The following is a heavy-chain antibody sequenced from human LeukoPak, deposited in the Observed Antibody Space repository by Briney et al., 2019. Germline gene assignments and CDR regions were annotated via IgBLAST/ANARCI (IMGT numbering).Heavy chain of an antibody. Sequence: PGGSLRLSCAASGFTFSSYWMSWVRQAPGKGLEWVANIKQDGSEKYYVDFVKGRFTISRDNAKNSLYLQMNSLRAEDTAVYYCARHVGGVIASSHLGGQGTLVTVSS. CDR1: GFTFSSYW. CDR3: ARHVGGVIASSHL. CDR2: IKQDGSEK. D-gene: IGHD3-16*02. J-gene: IGHJ4*02. V-gene: IGHV3-7*01.